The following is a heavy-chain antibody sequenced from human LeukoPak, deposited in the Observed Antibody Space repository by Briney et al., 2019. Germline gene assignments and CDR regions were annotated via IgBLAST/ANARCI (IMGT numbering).Heavy chain of an antibody. CDR3: ARDWSGAGLPHDY. CDR1: GYTFTGYY. Sequence: GASVKVSCKASGYTFTGYYMHWVRQAPGQGLEWMGWINPNSGGTNYAQKFQGRVTMTRDTSISTAYVELSRLRSDDTAVYYCARDWSGAGLPHDYWGQGTLVTVSS. J-gene: IGHJ4*02. V-gene: IGHV1-2*02. D-gene: IGHD3-10*01. CDR2: INPNSGGT.